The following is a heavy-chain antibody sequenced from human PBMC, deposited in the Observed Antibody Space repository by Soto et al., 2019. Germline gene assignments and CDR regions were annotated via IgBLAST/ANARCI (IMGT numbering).Heavy chain of an antibody. V-gene: IGHV4-39*01. CDR1: GGSISSSSYY. Sequence: SETLSLTCTVSGGSISSSSYYWGWIRQPPGKGLERIGNVYYGGSTYYNPSLKSRVTISVETSKSQFSLKLSSVTAADTAVYYCAGGDYYHSSGYYFYYYTMDVWGQGTTVTVSS. J-gene: IGHJ6*02. CDR3: AGGDYYHSSGYYFYYYTMDV. D-gene: IGHD3-22*01. CDR2: VYYGGST.